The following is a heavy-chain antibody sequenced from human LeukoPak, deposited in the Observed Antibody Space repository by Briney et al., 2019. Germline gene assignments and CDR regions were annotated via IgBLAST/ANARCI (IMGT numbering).Heavy chain of an antibody. CDR3: AREGNGRNYYYYYMDV. D-gene: IGHD2-8*01. J-gene: IGHJ6*03. CDR2: IYTSGST. CDR1: GGSISSGSYY. Sequence: SETLSLTCTVSGGSISSGSYYWSWIRQPAGKRLEWIGRIYTSGSTNYNPSLKSRVTISVDTSKNQFSLKLSSVTAADTAVYYCAREGNGRNYYYYYMDVWGKGTTVTVSS. V-gene: IGHV4-61*02.